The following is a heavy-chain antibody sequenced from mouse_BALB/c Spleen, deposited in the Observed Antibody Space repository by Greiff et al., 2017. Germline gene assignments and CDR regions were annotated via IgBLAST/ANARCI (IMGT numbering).Heavy chain of an antibody. D-gene: IGHD2-4*01. CDR2: INSNGGST. Sequence: EVKLMESGGGLVQPGGSLKLSCAASGFTFSSYGMSWVRQTPDKRLELVATINSNGGSTYYPDSVKGRFTISRDNAKNTLYLQMSSLKSEDTAMYYCARDGVITTVYYYAMDYWGQGTSVTVSS. CDR1: GFTFSSYG. V-gene: IGHV5-6-3*01. CDR3: ARDGVITTVYYYAMDY. J-gene: IGHJ4*01.